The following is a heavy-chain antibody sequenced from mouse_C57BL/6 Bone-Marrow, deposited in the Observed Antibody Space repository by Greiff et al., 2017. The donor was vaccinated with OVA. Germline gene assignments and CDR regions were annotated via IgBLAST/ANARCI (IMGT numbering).Heavy chain of an antibody. D-gene: IGHD1-1*01. V-gene: IGHV1-53*01. CDR3: ARSYGSSYYYAMDY. J-gene: IGHJ4*01. Sequence: QVHVKQPGTELVKPGASVKLSCKASGYTFTSYWMHWVKQRPGQGLEWIGNINPSNGGTNYNEMFKSKATLTVDKSSSTAYMQLSSLTSEDSAVYYCARSYGSSYYYAMDYWGQGTSVTVSS. CDR1: GYTFTSYW. CDR2: INPSNGGT.